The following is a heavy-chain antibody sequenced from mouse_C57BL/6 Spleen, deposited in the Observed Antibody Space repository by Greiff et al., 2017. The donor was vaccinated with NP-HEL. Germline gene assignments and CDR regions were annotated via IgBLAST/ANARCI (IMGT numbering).Heavy chain of an antibody. Sequence: QVQLKQPGAELVMPGASVKLSCKASGYTFTSYWMHWVKQRPGQGLEWIGEIDPSDSYTNYNQKFKGKSTLTVDKSSSTAYMQLSSLTSEDSAVYYCARGGGRRGYWYFDVWGTGTTVTVSS. V-gene: IGHV1-69*01. D-gene: IGHD3-3*01. CDR2: IDPSDSYT. J-gene: IGHJ1*03. CDR3: ARGGGRRGYWYFDV. CDR1: GYTFTSYW.